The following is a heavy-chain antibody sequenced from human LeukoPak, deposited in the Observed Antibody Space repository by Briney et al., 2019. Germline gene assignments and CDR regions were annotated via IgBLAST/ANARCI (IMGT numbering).Heavy chain of an antibody. V-gene: IGHV4-39*01. CDR1: GGSISRSSYY. CDR3: ARQEGRTTMVRGVPQYYFDY. CDR2: IYYSGST. Sequence: SETLSLTCTVSGGSISRSSYYWGWIRQPPGKGLEWIGSIYYSGSTYYNPPLKSRVTISVDTSKNQFSLKLSSVSAADTAVYYCARQEGRTTMVRGVPQYYFDYWGQGTLVTVSS. D-gene: IGHD3-10*01. J-gene: IGHJ4*02.